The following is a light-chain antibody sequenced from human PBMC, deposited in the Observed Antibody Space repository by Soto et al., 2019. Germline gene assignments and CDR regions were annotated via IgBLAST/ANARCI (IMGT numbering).Light chain of an antibody. V-gene: IGKV3-20*01. J-gene: IGKJ1*01. CDR1: QSVSSTY. CDR3: QQYGGSRWT. Sequence: EIVLTQSPGTLSLSPGERATLSCRASQSVSSTYLAWYQQNPGQAPRLLIYGASNRATGIPDRFSGSGSETDFTLPISTREPEDFTVYYFQQYGGSRWTFDQGTRVDI. CDR2: GAS.